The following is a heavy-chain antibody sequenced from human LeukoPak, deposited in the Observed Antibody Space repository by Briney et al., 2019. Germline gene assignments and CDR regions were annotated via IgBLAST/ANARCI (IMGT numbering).Heavy chain of an antibody. V-gene: IGHV1-69*05. CDR3: ARGTGITIFGVVTGNWFDP. CDR1: GGTFSSYA. J-gene: IGHJ5*02. D-gene: IGHD3-3*01. CDR2: IIPIFGTA. Sequence: PVKVSCKASGGTFSSYAISWVRQAPGQGLEWMGGIIPIFGTANYAQKFQGRVTITTDESTSTAYMELSSLRSEDTAVYYCARGTGITIFGVVTGNWFDPWGQGTLVTVSS.